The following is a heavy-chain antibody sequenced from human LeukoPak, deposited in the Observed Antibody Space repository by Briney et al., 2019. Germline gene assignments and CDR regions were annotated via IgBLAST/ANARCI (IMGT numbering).Heavy chain of an antibody. CDR3: AKGSSPFGYFDC. Sequence: GGSLRLSCAASGFTFSSYGMHWVRQAPGKGLEWVAVISYDGSNKYYADSVKGRFTISRDNSKNTLYLQMNSLRAEDTAVYYCAKGSSPFGYFDCWGQGTLATVSS. CDR2: ISYDGSNK. V-gene: IGHV3-30*18. CDR1: GFTFSSYG. D-gene: IGHD6-13*01. J-gene: IGHJ4*02.